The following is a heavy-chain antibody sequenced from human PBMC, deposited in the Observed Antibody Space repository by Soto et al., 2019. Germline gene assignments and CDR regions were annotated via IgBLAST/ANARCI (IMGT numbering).Heavy chain of an antibody. Sequence: QVQLVQSGAEVKKPGSSVKVSCKASGGAFSDYAFSWVRQAPGQGLEWLGGIMPIFRAPDYAQKFQGRVTTTADEFTRTAYMEMNSLRSEDTAVYYGASWLNWRDIGNYYYGMDVWGQGTTVTVS. CDR1: GGAFSDYA. CDR3: ASWLNWRDIGNYYYGMDV. V-gene: IGHV1-69*12. D-gene: IGHD2-15*01. J-gene: IGHJ6*02. CDR2: IMPIFRAP.